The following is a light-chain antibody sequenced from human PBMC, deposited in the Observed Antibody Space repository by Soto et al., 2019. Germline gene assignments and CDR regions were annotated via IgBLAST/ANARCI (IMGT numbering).Light chain of an antibody. V-gene: IGKV1-5*03. CDR2: KAS. CDR3: QQYNDYWT. Sequence: DIPMTQSPSTLSASVGDRVTITCRASQSISSWLAWYQQKPGKAPKLLIYKASTLESGVPSRFSGGGSGTEFTLTISSLQPDDFATYYCQQYNDYWTFGQGTKVEIK. CDR1: QSISSW. J-gene: IGKJ1*01.